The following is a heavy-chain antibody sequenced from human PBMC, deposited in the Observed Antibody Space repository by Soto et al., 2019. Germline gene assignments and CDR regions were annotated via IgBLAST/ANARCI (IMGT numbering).Heavy chain of an antibody. Sequence: QVQLVQSGAEVKKPGSSVKVSCKASGGTFSSYAISWVRQAHGQGLEWMGGIIPIFGTANYAQKFQGRVTITADESTSTAYMELSSLRSEDTAVYYCARPSGDYVWGSYRSNAFDIWGQGTMVTVSS. CDR2: IIPIFGTA. D-gene: IGHD3-16*02. CDR1: GGTFSSYA. J-gene: IGHJ3*02. CDR3: ARPSGDYVWGSYRSNAFDI. V-gene: IGHV1-69*01.